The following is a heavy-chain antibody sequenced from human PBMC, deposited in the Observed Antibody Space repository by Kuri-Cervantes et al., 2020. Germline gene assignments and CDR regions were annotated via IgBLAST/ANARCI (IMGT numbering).Heavy chain of an antibody. CDR1: GFTFSSYA. CDR2: ISGSGGST. J-gene: IGHJ4*02. V-gene: IGHV3-23*01. D-gene: IGHD3-3*01. CDR3: ARDPITIFGVVTHGFDY. Sequence: GESLKISCAASGFTFSSYAMSWVRQAPGKGLEWVSAISGSGGSTYYADSVKGRFTISRDNSKNTLYLQMNSLRAEDTAVYYCARDPITIFGVVTHGFDYWGQGTLVTVSS.